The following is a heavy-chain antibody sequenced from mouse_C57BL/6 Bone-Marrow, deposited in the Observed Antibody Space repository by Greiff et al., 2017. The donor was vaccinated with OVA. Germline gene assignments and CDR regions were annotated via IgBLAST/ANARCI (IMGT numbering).Heavy chain of an antibody. V-gene: IGHV1-81*01. D-gene: IGHD4-1*01. J-gene: IGHJ1*03. Sequence: QVQLQQSGAELARPGASVKMSCKASGYTFTSYGISWVKQRTGQGLEWIGEIYPRSGNTYYNEKFKGKATLTADKSSSTAYMELRSLTSEDSAVYFCEAGTWEYFDVWGTGTTVTVSS. CDR2: IYPRSGNT. CDR1: GYTFTSYG. CDR3: EAGTWEYFDV.